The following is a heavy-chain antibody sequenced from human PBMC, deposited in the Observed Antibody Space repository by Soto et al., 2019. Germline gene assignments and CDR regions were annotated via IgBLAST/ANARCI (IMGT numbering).Heavy chain of an antibody. Sequence: EVQLLESGGGLVQPGGSLRLSCAASGFTFSNYAMSWVRQAPGKGLEWVSAISGSGGSTYYADSVKGRFTISRDNSKNTLYLQMNSLRAEDTAVYYCAKVMPPAAIPSFPSYYFDYWGQGTLVTVSS. V-gene: IGHV3-23*01. CDR3: AKVMPPAAIPSFPSYYFDY. J-gene: IGHJ4*02. D-gene: IGHD2-2*01. CDR2: ISGSGGST. CDR1: GFTFSNYA.